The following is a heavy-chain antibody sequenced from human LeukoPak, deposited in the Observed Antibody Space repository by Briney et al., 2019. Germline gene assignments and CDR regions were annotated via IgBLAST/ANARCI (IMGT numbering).Heavy chain of an antibody. Sequence: SETLSLTCTVSGGSISSGGYYWSWLRPHQGKGLEWIGFIYYSGSNYYNPSLKSRVTISVDTSKNQFSLKMSSVTAAGTAVYYCARDYQRSVGAFDFWGQGTLVTVSS. V-gene: IGHV4-31*03. CDR1: GGSISSGGYY. CDR3: ARDYQRSVGAFDF. J-gene: IGHJ4*02. CDR2: IYYSGSN. D-gene: IGHD1-26*01.